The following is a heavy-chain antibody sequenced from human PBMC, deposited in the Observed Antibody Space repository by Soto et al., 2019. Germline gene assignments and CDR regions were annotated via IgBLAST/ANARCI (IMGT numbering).Heavy chain of an antibody. D-gene: IGHD5-18*01. CDR1: GFTFTDYY. Sequence: QVQLVEPGGGLVNPGGSLRLYCAASGFTFTDYYRSWLRQLSGKGREWISYISVRGDVRHYIDSVKSQITIARDNAKNSVFLQSESLRVAASAIYSCARERASDTRFDSWGQGTLVTVSS. J-gene: IGHJ5*01. CDR2: ISVRGDVR. V-gene: IGHV3-11*04. CDR3: ARERASDTRFDS.